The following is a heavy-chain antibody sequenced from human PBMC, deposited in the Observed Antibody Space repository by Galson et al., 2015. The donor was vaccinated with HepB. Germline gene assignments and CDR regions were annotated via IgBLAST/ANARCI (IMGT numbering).Heavy chain of an antibody. V-gene: IGHV3-11*05. CDR2: LSGSGSYI. J-gene: IGHJ4*02. CDR1: GFTFSDHY. Sequence: SLRLSCAASGFTFSDHYMSWIRQAPGKGLEWVSYLSGSGSYINYADSVKGRFTISRDNAKNSLYLQMNSLRAEDTAVYYCARESRGSSDDYWGQGTLVTVSS. CDR3: ARESRGSSDDY. D-gene: IGHD2-2*01.